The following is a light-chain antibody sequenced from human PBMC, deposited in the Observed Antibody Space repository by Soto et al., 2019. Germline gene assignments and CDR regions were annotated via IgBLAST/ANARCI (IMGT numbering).Light chain of an antibody. J-gene: IGLJ1*01. V-gene: IGLV2-14*03. CDR1: SRDIGAYDY. CDR3: LSHTTSRTYV. CDR2: NVN. Sequence: QSVLPQPASVPGTPGQSIPISCSGTSRDIGAYDYVSWYQQHPGKPPKLMIYNVNNRPSGVSYRFSGSKSGNTASLTISGLQTEDEADYYCLSHTTSRTYVFGPGTKVT.